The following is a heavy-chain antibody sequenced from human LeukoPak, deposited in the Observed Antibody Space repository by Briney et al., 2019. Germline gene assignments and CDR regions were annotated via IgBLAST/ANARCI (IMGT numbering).Heavy chain of an antibody. D-gene: IGHD6-13*01. J-gene: IGHJ4*02. CDR2: IKSKTDGGTT. CDR1: GFTFSNAW. CDR3: TTGGEWAAAGNMIFDY. Sequence: GGSLRLSCAASGFTFSNAWMSWVRQAPGKGLEWVGRIKSKTDGGTTDNAAPVKGRFTISRDDSKNTLYLQMNSLKTEDTAMYYCTTGGEWAAAGNMIFDYWGQGTLVTVSS. V-gene: IGHV3-15*01.